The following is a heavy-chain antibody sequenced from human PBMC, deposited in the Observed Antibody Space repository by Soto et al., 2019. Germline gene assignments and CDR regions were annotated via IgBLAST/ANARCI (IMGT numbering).Heavy chain of an antibody. Sequence: QITLRESGPTLVQPTQTLTLTCTLSGVSLSTSGEGVGWIRQPPGKALEWLALIYWDDDKRFSPSLKSRLAITRAISKTQVVMTMTDMAPEDTAIYYCAHRQRTVVVGAPFDLWGQGSQVTVSS. D-gene: IGHD2-15*01. CDR1: GVSLSTSGEG. CDR2: IYWDDDK. V-gene: IGHV2-5*02. J-gene: IGHJ4*02. CDR3: AHRQRTVVVGAPFDL.